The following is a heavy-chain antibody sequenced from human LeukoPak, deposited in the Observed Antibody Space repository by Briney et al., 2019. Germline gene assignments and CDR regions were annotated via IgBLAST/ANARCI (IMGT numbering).Heavy chain of an antibody. Sequence: QPGGSLRLSCAASGFTFDDYAMHWVRQAPGKGLEWVSGISWNSGSIGYADSVKGRFTISRDNAKNSLYLQMNSLRAEDTAVYYCATNEVWFGELDWYFDLWGRGTLVTVSS. CDR2: ISWNSGSI. CDR3: ATNEVWFGELDWYFDL. V-gene: IGHV3-9*01. J-gene: IGHJ2*01. CDR1: GFTFDDYA. D-gene: IGHD3-10*01.